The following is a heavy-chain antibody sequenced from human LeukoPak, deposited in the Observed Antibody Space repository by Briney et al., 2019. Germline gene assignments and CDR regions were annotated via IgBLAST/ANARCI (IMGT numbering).Heavy chain of an antibody. CDR2: INHSGST. Sequence: PSETLSLTCAVYGGSFSGYYWSWIRQPPGKGLEWIGEINHSGSTNYNPSLKNRVTISVDTSKNQFSLKLSSVTAADTAVYYCATYCSSTSCSYYYGMDVWGQGTTVTVSS. J-gene: IGHJ6*02. V-gene: IGHV4-34*01. D-gene: IGHD2-2*01. CDR1: GGSFSGYY. CDR3: ATYCSSTSCSYYYGMDV.